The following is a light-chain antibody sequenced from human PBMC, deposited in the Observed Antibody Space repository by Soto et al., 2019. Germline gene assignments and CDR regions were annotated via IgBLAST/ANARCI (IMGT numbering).Light chain of an antibody. CDR3: QQYSNWPLT. J-gene: IGKJ4*01. Sequence: ETVMTQTPATLSVSPGERATLSCRASQSVSSNLAWYQQKPGQAPRLLIYGVSTRATGIPDRFSGSGSGTEFTLTISSLHSEDFAVYYCQQYSNWPLTFGGGTKVEIK. CDR1: QSVSSN. V-gene: IGKV3-15*01. CDR2: GVS.